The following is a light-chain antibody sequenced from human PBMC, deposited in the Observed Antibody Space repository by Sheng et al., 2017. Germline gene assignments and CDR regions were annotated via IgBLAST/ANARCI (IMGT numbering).Light chain of an antibody. J-gene: IGLJ2*01. CDR1: ALPHHY. CDR3: QSADISGSLGVV. CDR2: KT. Sequence: YELTQPPSVSVSPGQTAKITCSGDALPHHYAYWYQQRPGQAPYXVSYIKTLRGPQGLPERFSASSSRTTVTLTISGVQPEDEADYYCQSADISGSLGVVFGGGT. V-gene: IGLV3-25*03.